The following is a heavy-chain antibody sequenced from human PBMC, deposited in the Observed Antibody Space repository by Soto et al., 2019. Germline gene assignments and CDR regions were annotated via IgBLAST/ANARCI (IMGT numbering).Heavy chain of an antibody. CDR2: INHSGST. D-gene: IGHD6-19*01. CDR3: ARGYSSGWSFPST. J-gene: IGHJ5*02. CDR1: GGSFSGYY. Sequence: QVQLQQWGAGLLKPSETLSLTCAVYGGSFSGYYWSWIRQPPGKGLEWIGEINHSGSTNYNPSLKSRGTISVDTSKNQFSLKLSSVTAADTAVYYCARGYSSGWSFPSTWGQGTLVTVSS. V-gene: IGHV4-34*01.